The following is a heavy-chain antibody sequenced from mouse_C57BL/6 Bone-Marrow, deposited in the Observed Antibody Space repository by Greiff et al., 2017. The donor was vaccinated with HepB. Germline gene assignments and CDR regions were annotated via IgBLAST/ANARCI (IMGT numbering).Heavy chain of an antibody. CDR1: GYTFTSYG. D-gene: IGHD2-1*01. CDR2: IYPRSGNT. CDR3: AVGIYYGPYYAMDY. Sequence: QVQLQQSGAELARPGASVKLSCKASGYTFTSYGISWVKQRTGQGLEWIGEIYPRSGNTYYNEKFKGKATLTADKSSSTAYMELRSLTSEDSAVYLCAVGIYYGPYYAMDYWGQGTSVTVSS. V-gene: IGHV1-81*01. J-gene: IGHJ4*01.